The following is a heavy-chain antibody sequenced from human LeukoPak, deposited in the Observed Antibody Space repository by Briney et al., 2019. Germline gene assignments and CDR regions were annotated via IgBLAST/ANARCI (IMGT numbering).Heavy chain of an antibody. CDR1: GFTFSSYT. D-gene: IGHD6-6*01. Sequence: PGGSLRLSCAASGFTFSSYTMHWVRQAPGKGLEWVAVISYDGRSKFYADSVKGRFTISRDNSKNTVFLQVNSLRAEDTALYYCVKDHPVLDQWGQGTLVTVSS. J-gene: IGHJ4*02. CDR2: ISYDGRSK. CDR3: VKDHPVLDQ. V-gene: IGHV3-30*04.